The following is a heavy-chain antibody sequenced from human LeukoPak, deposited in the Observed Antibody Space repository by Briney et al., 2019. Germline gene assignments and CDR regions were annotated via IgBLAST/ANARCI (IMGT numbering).Heavy chain of an antibody. D-gene: IGHD3-3*01. J-gene: IGHJ5*02. Sequence: ASVKVSCKASGYTFTGCYMHWVRQAPGQGLEWMGIINPSGGSTSYAQKFQGRVTMTRDTSTSTVYMELSSLRSEDTAVYYCARGITIFGVVIMFRDWFDPWGQGTLVTVSS. CDR3: ARGITIFGVVIMFRDWFDP. CDR2: INPSGGST. CDR1: GYTFTGCY. V-gene: IGHV1-46*03.